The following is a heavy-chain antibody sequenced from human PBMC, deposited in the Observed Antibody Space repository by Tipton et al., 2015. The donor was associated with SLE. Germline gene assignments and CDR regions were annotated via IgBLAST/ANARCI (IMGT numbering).Heavy chain of an antibody. CDR2: IWYDGSNK. J-gene: IGHJ4*02. CDR3: ATSYITMIVVDY. V-gene: IGHV3-33*01. D-gene: IGHD3-22*01. Sequence: LSLTCAASGFTFSSYGMHWVRQAPGKGLEWVAVIWYDGSNKYYADSVKGRFTISRDNSKNTLYLQMNSLRAEDTAVYYCATSYITMIVVDYWGQGTTVTVSS. CDR1: GFTFSSYG.